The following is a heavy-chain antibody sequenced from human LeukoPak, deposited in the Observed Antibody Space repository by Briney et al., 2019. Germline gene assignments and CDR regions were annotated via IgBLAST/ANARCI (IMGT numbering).Heavy chain of an antibody. CDR2: IYHSGST. CDR3: ARLGGDGYNRDFDY. V-gene: IGHV4-38-2*01. D-gene: IGHD5-24*01. Sequence: PSETLSLTCAFSGYSISSGYYWGWIRQPPGKGLEWIGSIYHSGSTYYNPSLKSRVTISVDTSKNQFSLKLSSVTAADTAVYYCARLGGDGYNRDFDYWGQGTLVTVSS. CDR1: GYSISSGYY. J-gene: IGHJ4*02.